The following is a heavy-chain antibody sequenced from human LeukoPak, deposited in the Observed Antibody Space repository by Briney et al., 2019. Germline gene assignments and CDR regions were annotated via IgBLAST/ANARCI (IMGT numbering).Heavy chain of an antibody. V-gene: IGHV4-39*07. CDR3: ARASGGYCSSTSCYRDDAFDI. Sequence: SETLSLTCTVSGGSISSSSYYWGWIRQPPGKGLEWIGSIYYSGSTYYNPSLKSRVTISVDTPKNQFSLKLSSVTAADTAVYYCARASGGYCSSTSCYRDDAFDIWGQGTMVTVSS. CDR1: GGSISSSSYY. J-gene: IGHJ3*02. D-gene: IGHD2-2*01. CDR2: IYYSGST.